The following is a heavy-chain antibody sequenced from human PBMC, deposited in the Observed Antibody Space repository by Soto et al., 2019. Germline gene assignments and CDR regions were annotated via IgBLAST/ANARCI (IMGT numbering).Heavy chain of an antibody. V-gene: IGHV3-23*01. CDR2: ISGSGGST. CDR3: ARRGPGTYFDY. Sequence: GGSLRLSCAASGFTFSSYAMNWVRQAPGKGLEWVSVISGSGGSTYYADSVKGRFTISRDNSKNTLYLQMNSLRAEDTAVYYCARRGPGTYFDYWGQGTLVTVAS. CDR1: GFTFSSYA. D-gene: IGHD6-13*01. J-gene: IGHJ4*02.